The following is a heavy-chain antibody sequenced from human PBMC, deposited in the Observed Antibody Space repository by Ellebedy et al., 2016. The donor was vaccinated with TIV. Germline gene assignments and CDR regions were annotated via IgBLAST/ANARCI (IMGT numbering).Heavy chain of an antibody. CDR3: AKDRMTWLERGGMDV. D-gene: IGHD1-1*01. CDR2: IGGRGGNT. Sequence: GESLKISCAASGFTFSSYAMSWVRQAPGKGLEWVSAIGGRGGNTYYADSVKGRFPLSRDDSKNTLYLQMSRLRAEDTAVYYCAKDRMTWLERGGMDVWGQGTTVTVSS. CDR1: GFTFSSYA. V-gene: IGHV3-23*01. J-gene: IGHJ6*02.